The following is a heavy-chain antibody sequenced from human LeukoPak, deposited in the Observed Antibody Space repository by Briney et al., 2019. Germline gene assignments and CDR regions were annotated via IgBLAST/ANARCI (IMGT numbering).Heavy chain of an antibody. CDR3: AREGDGDSSGLDFDY. V-gene: IGHV4-39*07. D-gene: IGHD3-22*01. Sequence: SESLSLTCIVSDGSISSSSYYCGWIRQPPGKGLEWIVSMYSSGSTYYNPSLKSRVTISVDTSKNQFSLKLSSVTAADTAVYYCAREGDGDSSGLDFDYWGQGTLVTVSS. J-gene: IGHJ4*02. CDR2: MYSSGST. CDR1: DGSISSSSYY.